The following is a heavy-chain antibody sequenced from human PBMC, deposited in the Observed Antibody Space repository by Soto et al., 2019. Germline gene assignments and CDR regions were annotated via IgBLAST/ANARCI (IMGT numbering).Heavy chain of an antibody. Sequence: PSETLSLTCTASGGSFRSGSYYWSWIRQPPGKGLEWIGYVYHTGRTSYNPSLKSRVSISMDTPKNQFYLDLDSVTAADTAVYFFARGFDCFDSWGQGSFVTVS. CDR1: GGSFRSGSYY. J-gene: IGHJ4*02. V-gene: IGHV4-61*01. CDR2: VYHTGRT. CDR3: ARGFDCFDS. D-gene: IGHD3-3*01.